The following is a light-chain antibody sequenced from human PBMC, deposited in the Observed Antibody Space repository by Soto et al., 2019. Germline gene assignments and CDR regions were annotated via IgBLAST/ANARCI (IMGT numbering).Light chain of an antibody. V-gene: IGKV1-39*01. CDR3: QQSYGSPYT. Sequence: EIQMTQSPSSLSASVGDAVTITCRASQTINSYLNWYQQRPGKAPKLLICVASTLQSGVPLRFSGSGFGTDFTLTITSVQPEDFATYYCQQSYGSPYTFGQGTKLEIK. CDR1: QTINSY. CDR2: VAS. J-gene: IGKJ2*01.